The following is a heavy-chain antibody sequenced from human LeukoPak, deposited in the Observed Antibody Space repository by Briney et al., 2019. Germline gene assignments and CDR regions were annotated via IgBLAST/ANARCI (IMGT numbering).Heavy chain of an antibody. CDR2: TIPIRGMT. CDR1: GGTFGSYG. J-gene: IGHJ4*02. D-gene: IGHD3-16*01. Sequence: SVKVSCKISGGTFGSYGISWVRQAPGQGLEWMGRTIPIRGMTNYAQKFQGRVTITADISTSTAYMELSSLTSEDTAVYFCARGPYDGTFYFDSWGQGTLVIVPS. V-gene: IGHV1-69*04. CDR3: ARGPYDGTFYFDS.